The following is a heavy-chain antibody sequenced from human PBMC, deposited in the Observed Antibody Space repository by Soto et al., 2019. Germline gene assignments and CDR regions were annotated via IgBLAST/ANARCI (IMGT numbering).Heavy chain of an antibody. CDR3: TTDSYSSIIVVRFDY. CDR1: GFSFSTSW. Sequence: PGGSLRLSCSASGFSFSTSWMTWVRQTPGKGLEWVGRIKSKTDGGTPDYAAPVKGRFAISRDDSKNMVYLQMNGLKTEDTGIYYCTTDSYSSIIVVRFDYWGHGTLVTVSS. D-gene: IGHD3-22*01. V-gene: IGHV3-15*07. J-gene: IGHJ4*01. CDR2: IKSKTDGGTP.